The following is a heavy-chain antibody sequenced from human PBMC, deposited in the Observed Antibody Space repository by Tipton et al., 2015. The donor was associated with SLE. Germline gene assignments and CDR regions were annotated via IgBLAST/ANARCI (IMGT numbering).Heavy chain of an antibody. V-gene: IGHV4-59*11. CDR2: IYYSGST. CDR3: ASVYYEFWSGYRAECCQH. J-gene: IGHJ1*01. Sequence: TLSLTCTVSGGSISSHYWSWIRQPPGKGLEWIGYIYYSGSTNYNPSLKSRVTISVDTSKNQFSLKLSSVTAADTAVSYCASVYYEFWSGYRAECCQHWGQGALVTVSS. CDR1: GGSISSHY. D-gene: IGHD3-3*01.